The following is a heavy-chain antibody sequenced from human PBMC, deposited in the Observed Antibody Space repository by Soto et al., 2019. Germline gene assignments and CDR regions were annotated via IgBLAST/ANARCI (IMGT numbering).Heavy chain of an antibody. V-gene: IGHV3-72*01. Sequence: EVELVESGGGLVQAGGSLRVSCGVSGFTSSDHYMAWVRQAPGKGLEWVGRTANKRSRYTTEYAASVKGRFIISRDDSKTSVYLQMNSLKVEDTAVYSCARAGFGHGLEVWGQGTTVTVSS. CDR1: GFTSSDHY. CDR2: TANKRSRYTT. J-gene: IGHJ6*02. CDR3: ARAGFGHGLEV. D-gene: IGHD3-16*01.